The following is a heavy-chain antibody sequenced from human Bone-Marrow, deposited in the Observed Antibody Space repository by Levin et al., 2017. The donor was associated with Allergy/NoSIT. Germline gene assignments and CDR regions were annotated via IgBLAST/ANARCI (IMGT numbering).Heavy chain of an antibody. J-gene: IGHJ4*02. CDR2: ISGGGGRT. CDR3: AKGMELWDIIAVGPPFDY. CDR1: GFTFSTYA. D-gene: IGHD6-19*01. Sequence: GGSLRLSCTASGFTFSTYAMSWVRQAPGKGLEWVSSISGGGGRTDYADSGKGRFTISRDNSKNTLYLQMNSLRVEDTAVYYCAKGMELWDIIAVGPPFDYWGQGTLVTVSS. V-gene: IGHV3-23*01.